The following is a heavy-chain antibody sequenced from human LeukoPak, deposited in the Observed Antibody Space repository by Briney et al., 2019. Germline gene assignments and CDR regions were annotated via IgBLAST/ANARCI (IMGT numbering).Heavy chain of an antibody. J-gene: IGHJ4*02. Sequence: GGSLRLSCEASGFTFSTQWMSWVRQAPGKGLEWVAIVNQGGTEKYYVDSVKGRFTISRDNSKNTLYLQMNSLRVEDTAVYYCAKGGRITMLRGVQRDHYFDYWGQGTLVTVSS. CDR2: VNQGGTEK. CDR1: GFTFSTQW. D-gene: IGHD3-10*01. CDR3: AKGGRITMLRGVQRDHYFDY. V-gene: IGHV3-7*01.